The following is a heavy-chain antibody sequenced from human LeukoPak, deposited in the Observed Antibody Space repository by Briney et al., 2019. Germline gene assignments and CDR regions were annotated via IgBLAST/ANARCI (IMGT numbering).Heavy chain of an antibody. CDR1: GYALSDLS. CDR2: INPNSGGT. J-gene: IGHJ3*02. Sequence: GASVKVSCKVSGYALSDLSMQWVRQAPGKGLEWMGWINPNSGGTNYAQKFQGRVTMTRDTSISTAYMELSRLRSDDTAVYYCARVTRNYYLPSIWGQGTMVTVSS. CDR3: ARVTRNYYLPSI. D-gene: IGHD3-22*01. V-gene: IGHV1-2*02.